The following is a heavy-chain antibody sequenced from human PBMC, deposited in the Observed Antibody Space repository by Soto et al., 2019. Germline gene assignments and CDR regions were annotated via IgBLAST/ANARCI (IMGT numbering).Heavy chain of an antibody. CDR2: IIPILGIA. V-gene: IGHV1-69*08. CDR3: ARDGSGSANLY. D-gene: IGHD3-10*01. Sequence: QVQLVQSGAEVKKPGSSVKVSCKASGGTFSSYTISWVRQAPGQGLEWMGRIIPILGIANYAQKFQGRVTXTXGKSTSTAYMELSSLRSEDTAVYYCARDGSGSANLYWGQGTLVTVSS. CDR1: GGTFSSYT. J-gene: IGHJ4*02.